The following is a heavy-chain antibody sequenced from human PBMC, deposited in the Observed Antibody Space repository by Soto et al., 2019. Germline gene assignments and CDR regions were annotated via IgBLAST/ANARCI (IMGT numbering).Heavy chain of an antibody. CDR2: ISYDGSNK. CDR1: GFTFSSYG. V-gene: IGHV3-30*18. CDR3: AKSSSSWYRGSAFDI. Sequence: GGSLRLSCAASGFTFSSYGMHWVRQAPGKGLAWVAVISYDGSNKYYADSVKGRFTISRDNSKNTLYLQMNSLRAEDTAVYYCAKSSSSWYRGSAFDIWGQGTMVTVSS. D-gene: IGHD6-13*01. J-gene: IGHJ3*02.